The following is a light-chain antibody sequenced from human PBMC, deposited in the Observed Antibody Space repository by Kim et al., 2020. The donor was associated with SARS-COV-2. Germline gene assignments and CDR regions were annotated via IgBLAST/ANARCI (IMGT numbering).Light chain of an antibody. CDR2: AAS. CDR1: QSISSY. Sequence: DIQMTQSPSSLSASVGDRVTITCRASQSISSYLNWYQQKPGKAPKLLIYAASSLQSGVPSRFSGSGSGTDFTLTISSLQPEDFATYYCQQSYSTLHTFGQGTKVDIK. J-gene: IGKJ1*01. CDR3: QQSYSTLHT. V-gene: IGKV1-39*01.